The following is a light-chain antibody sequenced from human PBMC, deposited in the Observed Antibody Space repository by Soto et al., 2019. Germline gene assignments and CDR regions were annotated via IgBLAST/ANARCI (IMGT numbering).Light chain of an antibody. CDR1: QSILYSSNNKNL. V-gene: IGKV4-1*01. Sequence: DIVMTQSPEYLAVSLGERATINCRSSQSILYSSNNKNLIAWYQQKPGQPPKLLIYWASTRQAGVPDRFSGSGSGRDFTLTISSLQAEDVAVYYCQQYYSPPRYTFGQGTRLGIK. CDR3: QQYYSPPRYT. CDR2: WAS. J-gene: IGKJ2*01.